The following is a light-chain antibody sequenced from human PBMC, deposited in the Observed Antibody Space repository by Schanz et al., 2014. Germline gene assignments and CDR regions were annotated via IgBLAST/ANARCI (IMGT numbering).Light chain of an antibody. J-gene: IGKJ3*01. CDR1: QSVRTTY. V-gene: IGKV3D-20*02. Sequence: EIVLTQSPGTLSLSPGERATLSCRASQSVRTTYLAWYQQKPGQAPRLLIYDASKRATGIPARFSGSGSGTDFNLTISSLEPEDFAVYYCQQRISWPTFGPGTKVDIK. CDR3: QQRISWPT. CDR2: DAS.